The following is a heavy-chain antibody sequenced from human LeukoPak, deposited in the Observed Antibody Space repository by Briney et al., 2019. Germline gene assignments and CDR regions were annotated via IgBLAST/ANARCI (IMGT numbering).Heavy chain of an antibody. V-gene: IGHV4-39*02. CDR2: IYYSGTT. CDR3: TREYSSSSEY. CDR1: SGSISSSSSH. Sequence: EPSETLSLTCTVSSGSISSSSSHWAWIRQPPGKGLEWIGSIYYSGTTYYNPSLKSRVTISVDTSKNQFSLKLSSVTAADTAVYYCTREYSSSSEYWGQGTLVTVSS. D-gene: IGHD6-6*01. J-gene: IGHJ4*02.